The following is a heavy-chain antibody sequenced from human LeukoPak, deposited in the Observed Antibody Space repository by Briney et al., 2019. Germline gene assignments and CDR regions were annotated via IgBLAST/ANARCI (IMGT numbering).Heavy chain of an antibody. V-gene: IGHV1-18*01. CDR1: GYTFTSYG. CDR3: ARDLAPNYYDSSGLYY. D-gene: IGHD3-22*01. J-gene: IGHJ4*02. Sequence: ASVKVSCKASGYTFTSYGISWVRQAPGQGLEWMGWISAYNGNTNYAQKLQGRVTMTTDTSTSTAYMELRSLRSDDTAVYYCARDLAPNYYDSSGLYYWGQGTLVTVSS. CDR2: ISAYNGNT.